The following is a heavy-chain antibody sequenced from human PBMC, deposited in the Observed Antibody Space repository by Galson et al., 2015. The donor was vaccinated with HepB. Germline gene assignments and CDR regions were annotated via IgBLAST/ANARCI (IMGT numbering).Heavy chain of an antibody. V-gene: IGHV1-69*08. CDR1: GGAFSKYT. CDR3: ARGDASWGMDV. J-gene: IGHJ6*02. CDR2: IIPILGTA. Sequence: SVKVSCKASGGAFSKYTISWVRQAPGQGLEWMGRIIPILGTANYAQKYQGRVTITADKSTSTAYMEMNSLRYDDTAVYYCARGDASWGMDVWGQGTTVTVSS. D-gene: IGHD2-2*01.